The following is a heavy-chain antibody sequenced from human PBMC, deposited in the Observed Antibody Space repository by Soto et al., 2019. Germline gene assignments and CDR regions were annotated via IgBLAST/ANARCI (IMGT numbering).Heavy chain of an antibody. CDR2: IYWDDDN. Sequence: QITLKESGPTLVKPTQTLMLTCTFSGFSLTNNGEAVGWFRQSPGKALEWLVLIYWDDDNRYNPTLRTRLSTTKDTSKNQVVLTLTNMDPVDTATYYCARYVATSPAGWFEPWGQGIPVTVSS. D-gene: IGHD3-10*02. V-gene: IGHV2-5*02. CDR1: GFSLTNNGEA. J-gene: IGHJ5*02. CDR3: ARYVATSPAGWFEP.